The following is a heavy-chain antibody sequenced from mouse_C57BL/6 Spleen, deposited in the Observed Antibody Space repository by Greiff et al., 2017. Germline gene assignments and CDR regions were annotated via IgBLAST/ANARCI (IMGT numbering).Heavy chain of an antibody. CDR3: TAGGYDDGFAY. V-gene: IGHV6-3*01. CDR2: IRLKSDNYAT. Sequence: EVQVVESGGGLVQPGGSMKLSCVASGFTFSNYWMNWVRQSPEKGLEWVAQIRLKSDNYATHYAESVKGRFTISRDDSKSSVYLQMNNLRAEDTGIYYCTAGGYDDGFAYWGQGTLVTVSA. D-gene: IGHD2-2*01. CDR1: GFTFSNYW. J-gene: IGHJ3*01.